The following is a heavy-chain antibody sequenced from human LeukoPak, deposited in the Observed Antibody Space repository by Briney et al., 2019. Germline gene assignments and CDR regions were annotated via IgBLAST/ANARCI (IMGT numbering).Heavy chain of an antibody. J-gene: IGHJ3*02. CDR1: GFTSSSYG. CDR2: IWYEGSNK. V-gene: IGHV3-33*01. Sequence: RRSLRPSCAASGFTSSSYGTQWVRHAPAKGHEWVAVIWYEGSNKYYADSVKGRFTISRDNSTNTLYLQMNSLRAEDTAVYYCARSPGGIERAFDIWGQGTMVTVSS. CDR3: ARSPGGIERAFDI. D-gene: IGHD6-13*01.